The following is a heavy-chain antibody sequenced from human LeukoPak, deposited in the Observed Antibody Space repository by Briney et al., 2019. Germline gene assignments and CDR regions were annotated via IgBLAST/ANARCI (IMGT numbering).Heavy chain of an antibody. Sequence: GASVKVSCKASGGTFSSYAISRVRQAPGQGLEWMGGIIPTFGTANYAQKFQGRVTITADESTSTAYMELSSLRSEDTAVYYCARAMGYGSGSYHSNWFDPWGQGTLVTVSS. CDR1: GGTFSSYA. CDR2: IIPTFGTA. CDR3: ARAMGYGSGSYHSNWFDP. V-gene: IGHV1-69*13. J-gene: IGHJ5*02. D-gene: IGHD3-10*01.